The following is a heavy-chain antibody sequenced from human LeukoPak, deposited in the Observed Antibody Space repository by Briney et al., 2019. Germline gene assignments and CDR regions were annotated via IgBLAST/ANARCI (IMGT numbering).Heavy chain of an antibody. CDR1: GGSFSGYY. CDR2: INHSGNT. J-gene: IGHJ4*02. CDR3: ATSYYGDYVPFDY. Sequence: SETLSLTCAVYGGSFSGYYWSWIRQPPGKGLEWIGEINHSGNTNYNPSLKSRVTISVDTSKNQFSLKLSSVTAADTAVYYCATSYYGDYVPFDYWGQGTLATVSS. V-gene: IGHV4-34*01. D-gene: IGHD4-17*01.